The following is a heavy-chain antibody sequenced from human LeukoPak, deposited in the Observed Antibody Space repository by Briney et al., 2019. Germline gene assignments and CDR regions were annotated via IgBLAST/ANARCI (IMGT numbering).Heavy chain of an antibody. D-gene: IGHD5-18*01. CDR1: GFTFSNAW. V-gene: IGHV3-15*01. CDR3: TTVGTAMVDDAFDI. CDR2: IKSKTDGGTT. Sequence: AGGSLRLSCAASGFTFSNAWMSWVRQAPGKGLEWVGRIKSKTDGGTTDYAAPVKGRFTISRDDSKNTLYLQMNSLKTEDTAMYYCTTVGTAMVDDAFDIWGQGTMVTVSS. J-gene: IGHJ3*02.